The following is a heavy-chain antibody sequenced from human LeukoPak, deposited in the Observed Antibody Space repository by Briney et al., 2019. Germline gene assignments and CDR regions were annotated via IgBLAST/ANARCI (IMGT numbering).Heavy chain of an antibody. CDR3: ARVDDILTGYYFDY. V-gene: IGHV4-30-4*01. J-gene: IGHJ4*02. Sequence: SQTLSLTCTVSGGSISSGDYYWSWIRQAPGKGLEWVGYSYYSGSTYYKPSLKSRVTISVDTSKNQFSLKLSSVTAADTAVYYCARVDDILTGYYFDYWGQGTLVTVSS. CDR1: GGSISSGDYY. CDR2: SYYSGST. D-gene: IGHD3-9*01.